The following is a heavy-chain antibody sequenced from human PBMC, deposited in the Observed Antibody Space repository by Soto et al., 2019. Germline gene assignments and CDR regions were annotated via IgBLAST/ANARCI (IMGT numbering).Heavy chain of an antibody. CDR1: GFAFSSYS. D-gene: IGHD2-8*02. CDR2: INVGSSGTI. Sequence: EVQLVESGGGLVQPGGSLRLSCSASGFAFSSYSMNWVRQAPGKGLEWVSYINVGSSGTIYYADSVKGLFTISRDNAKNSLYLQMNSLRAEDTAVYYGARDECTGGWSYFDYWGQGILVTVSS. CDR3: ARDECTGGWSYFDY. J-gene: IGHJ4*02. V-gene: IGHV3-48*01.